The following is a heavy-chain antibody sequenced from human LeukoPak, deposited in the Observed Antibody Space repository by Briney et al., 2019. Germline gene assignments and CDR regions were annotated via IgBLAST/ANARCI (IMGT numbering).Heavy chain of an antibody. CDR2: LRYDGGNK. Sequence: GGSLRLSCAASGFTFSSYGMHWVRQAPGKGLEWVAFLRYDGGNKYYADSVKGRFTISRDNSKNTLYLQMNSLRAEDTAVYYCAKDASTAAIPVYFDYWGQGTLVTVSS. J-gene: IGHJ4*02. CDR3: AKDASTAAIPVYFDY. V-gene: IGHV3-30*02. D-gene: IGHD2-2*02. CDR1: GFTFSSYG.